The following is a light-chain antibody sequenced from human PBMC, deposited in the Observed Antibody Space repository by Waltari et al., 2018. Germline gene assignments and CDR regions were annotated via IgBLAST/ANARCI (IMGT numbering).Light chain of an antibody. CDR1: QSVTSN. J-gene: IGKJ5*01. CDR2: EAS. V-gene: IGKV3-15*01. Sequence: EIVMTQSPATLSVSPGERATLSCRASQSVTSNLAWYQQKPGQAPRLLIYEASTRATGIPARFSGRGSGTEFTLTISSLQSEDFAVYYCQQYNRWPPITFGQGTRLEIK. CDR3: QQYNRWPPIT.